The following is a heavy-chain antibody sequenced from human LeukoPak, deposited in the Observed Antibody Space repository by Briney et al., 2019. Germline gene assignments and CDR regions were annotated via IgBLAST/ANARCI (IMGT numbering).Heavy chain of an antibody. CDR2: IIPIFGTA. CDR3: ATVNPSYSSSRENWYFDL. Sequence: VASVKVSCKASGGTFSSYAISWVRQAPGQGLEWMGGIIPIFGTANYAQKFQGRVTITTDESTSTAYMELSSLRSEDTAVYYCATVNPSYSSSRENWYFDLWGRGTLVNVSS. CDR1: GGTFSSYA. D-gene: IGHD6-13*01. J-gene: IGHJ2*01. V-gene: IGHV1-69*05.